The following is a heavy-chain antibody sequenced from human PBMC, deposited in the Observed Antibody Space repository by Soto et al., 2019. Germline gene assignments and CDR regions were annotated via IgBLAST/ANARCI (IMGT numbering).Heavy chain of an antibody. CDR1: GFTFSSYG. CDR2: IWYDGSNK. Sequence: GGSLRLSCAASGFTFSSYGMHWVRQAPGKGLEWVAVIWYDGSNKYYADSVKGRFTISRDNSKNTLYLQMNSLRAEDTAVYYCARDLMDITGTEFDYWGQGTLVTVSS. J-gene: IGHJ4*02. CDR3: ARDLMDITGTEFDY. V-gene: IGHV3-33*01. D-gene: IGHD1-20*01.